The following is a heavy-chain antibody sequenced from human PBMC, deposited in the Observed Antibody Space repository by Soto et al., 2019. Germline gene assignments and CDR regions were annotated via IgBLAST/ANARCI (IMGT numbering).Heavy chain of an antibody. V-gene: IGHV4-31*03. J-gene: IGHJ6*02. Sequence: QVQLQASGPGLVKPSQTLSLTCTVSGCSISSGGYYWSLIRQHPGQGLERIGYIYYSGSTYYNLSLKSRVTISVDTLKNQFSLKLSSVTAAYTDVYYCARDRGVVVPAAPTYYYYGMDVWGQGTTVTVSS. CDR3: ARDRGVVVPAAPTYYYYGMDV. CDR1: GCSISSGGYY. CDR2: IYYSGST. D-gene: IGHD2-2*01.